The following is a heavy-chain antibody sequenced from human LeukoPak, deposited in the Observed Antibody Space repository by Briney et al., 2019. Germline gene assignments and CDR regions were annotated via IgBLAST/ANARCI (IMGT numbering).Heavy chain of an antibody. V-gene: IGHV1-24*01. Sequence: ASVKVSCKVSGYTLTELSMHWVRQAPGKGLEWMGGLDPEDGETIYAQKFQGRVTMTEDTSTDTAYMELSSLRSEDTAVYYCATDSGSYHSYYFDYWGQGTLVTVSS. D-gene: IGHD1-26*01. CDR2: LDPEDGET. CDR3: ATDSGSYHSYYFDY. CDR1: GYTLTELS. J-gene: IGHJ4*02.